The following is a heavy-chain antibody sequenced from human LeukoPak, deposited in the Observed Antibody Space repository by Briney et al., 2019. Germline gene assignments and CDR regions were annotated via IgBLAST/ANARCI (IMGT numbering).Heavy chain of an antibody. J-gene: IGHJ4*03. V-gene: IGHV4-34*01. Sequence: SETLSLTCAVHGESFSAYFWNWIRQVPGRGLEGIGDIDHRGISNYNPSLKSRATILVDTSNTRFSLSLASVTAADTATYYCASRSLTLAAARCFDDWGQGTVVTVSS. CDR3: ASRSLTLAAARCFDD. CDR1: GESFSAYF. D-gene: IGHD2-15*01. CDR2: IDHRGIS.